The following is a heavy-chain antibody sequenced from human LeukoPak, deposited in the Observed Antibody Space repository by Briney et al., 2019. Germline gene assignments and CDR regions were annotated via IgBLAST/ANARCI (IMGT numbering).Heavy chain of an antibody. D-gene: IGHD1-26*01. CDR3: SRESGPFCPFGY. Sequence: SGTLSLTCGVSGGSISGTNWCSWVRQPPGQGLEWIGEISLAGQTNYNPSLNGRVTMSLDKSSNQLSLHLTSVTAADTATYYCSRESGPFCPFGYWGQGTLVIVSS. V-gene: IGHV4-4*02. CDR2: ISLAGQT. CDR1: GGSISGTNW. J-gene: IGHJ4*02.